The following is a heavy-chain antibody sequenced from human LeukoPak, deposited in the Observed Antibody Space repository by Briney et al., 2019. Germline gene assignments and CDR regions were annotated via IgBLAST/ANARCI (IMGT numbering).Heavy chain of an antibody. CDR2: INSDGSST. CDR3: ARGFQGAVTRLYNWFDP. Sequence: GGSLRLSCVASGFTFSNYWMHWVRQAPGKGLVWVSRINSDGSSTTYADSVKGRFTISRDNAKNTLYLQMNSLRAEDKAVYYCARGFQGAVTRLYNWFDPWGQGTLVTVSS. D-gene: IGHD2-21*02. V-gene: IGHV3-74*01. CDR1: GFTFSNYW. J-gene: IGHJ5*02.